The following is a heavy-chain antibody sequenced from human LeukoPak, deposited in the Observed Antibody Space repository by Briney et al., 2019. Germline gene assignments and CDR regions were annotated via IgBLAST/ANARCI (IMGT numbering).Heavy chain of an antibody. V-gene: IGHV3-74*01. D-gene: IGHD4-11*01. CDR2: INESGRTT. Sequence: GGSLRLSCAASGFTFSNYWIYWVRQAPGKGLVWVSRINESGRTTTYADSVKGRFTISRDNAKNTVYLQMNSLRAEDTAVYYCAREGGTVTMYDYWGQGTLVTVSS. CDR3: AREGGTVTMYDY. CDR1: GFTFSNYW. J-gene: IGHJ4*02.